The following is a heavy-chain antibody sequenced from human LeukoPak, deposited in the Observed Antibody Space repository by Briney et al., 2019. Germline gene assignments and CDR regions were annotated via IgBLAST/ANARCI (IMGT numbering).Heavy chain of an antibody. CDR2: IGGIGASR. CDR3: AKDYSGSYPRHGTVDY. CDR1: GCTFSSHA. J-gene: IGHJ4*02. D-gene: IGHD1-26*01. V-gene: IGHV3-23*01. Sequence: PGGSLRLSWAASGCTFSSHAMNWVRKAPGKGQELVSSIGGIGASRYYADSVKGRFTISRDNSKNTLYLQMNSLRAEDTAVYYCAKDYSGSYPRHGTVDYWGQGTLVTASS.